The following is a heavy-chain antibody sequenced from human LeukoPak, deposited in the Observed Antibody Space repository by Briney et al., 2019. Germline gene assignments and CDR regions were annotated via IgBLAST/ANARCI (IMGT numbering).Heavy chain of an antibody. CDR3: ARHLYGGDH. D-gene: IGHD2/OR15-2a*01. V-gene: IGHV3-48*03. J-gene: IGHJ4*02. Sequence: GGSLSLSCAASVFTFSSYEMNWVRQATGKGMEWVAHISSSGSIIYYADPLTGRFTLPSDNAKNSLFLQMNSLRAEDTAVYYWARHLYGGDHWGQGTLVTVSS. CDR2: ISSSGSII. CDR1: VFTFSSYE.